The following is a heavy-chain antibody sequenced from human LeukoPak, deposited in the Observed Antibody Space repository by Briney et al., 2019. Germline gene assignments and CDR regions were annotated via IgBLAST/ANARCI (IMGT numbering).Heavy chain of an antibody. J-gene: IGHJ4*02. D-gene: IGHD2-8*01. CDR2: ISGSGAGT. Sequence: GGSLRLSCAASGFTFSSYAMNWVRQAPGKGLEWVSGISGSGAGTYYADSVKGRFTISRDNSKNTLYLQMNSLRADDTAVYYCARMVREFYTISYYFDYWGQGTLVTVSS. V-gene: IGHV3-23*01. CDR1: GFTFSSYA. CDR3: ARMVREFYTISYYFDY.